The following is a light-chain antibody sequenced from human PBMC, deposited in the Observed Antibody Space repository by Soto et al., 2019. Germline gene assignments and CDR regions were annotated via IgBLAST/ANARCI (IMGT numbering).Light chain of an antibody. CDR3: SSYATSILEV. J-gene: IGLJ1*01. CDR2: DVS. V-gene: IGLV2-14*03. Sequence: QSALTQPASVSGSPGQSITISCTGTSSDVGGYNFVSWYQQHPGKAPKLMIYDVSNWPSGVSDRFSGSKSGNTASLTIFGLQAEDEADYYCSSYATSILEVFGTGTQLTVL. CDR1: SSDVGGYNF.